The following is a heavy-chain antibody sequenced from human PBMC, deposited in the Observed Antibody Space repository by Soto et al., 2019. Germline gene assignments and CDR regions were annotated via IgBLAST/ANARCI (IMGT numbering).Heavy chain of an antibody. CDR1: GFTFSSYS. D-gene: IGHD1-26*01. J-gene: IGHJ4*02. V-gene: IGHV3-21*01. CDR3: ARALGRAPTLDY. Sequence: GGSPRLSCAASGFTFSSYSMNWVRQAPGKGLEWVSSISSSSSYIYYADSVKGRFTISRDNAKNSLYLQMNSLRAEDTAVYYCARALGRAPTLDYWGQGTLVTVSS. CDR2: ISSSSSYI.